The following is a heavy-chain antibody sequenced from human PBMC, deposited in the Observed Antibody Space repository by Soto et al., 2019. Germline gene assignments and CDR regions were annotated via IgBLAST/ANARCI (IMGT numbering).Heavy chain of an antibody. V-gene: IGHV1-69*13. D-gene: IGHD6-19*01. CDR3: ARNSEAGVWSDYYYYYGMDV. CDR1: GGTFSSYA. CDR2: IISIFGTA. J-gene: IGHJ6*02. Sequence: SVKVSCKASGGTFSSYAISWVRQAPGQGLEWMGGIISIFGTANYAQKFQGRVTITADESTSTAYMELSSLRSEDTAVYYCARNSEAGVWSDYYYYYGMDVWGQGTTVTVSS.